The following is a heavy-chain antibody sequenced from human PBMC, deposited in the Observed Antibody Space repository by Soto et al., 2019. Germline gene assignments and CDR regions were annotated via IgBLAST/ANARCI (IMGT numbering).Heavy chain of an antibody. Sequence: SETLSLTCTVSGTSISGYYWSWIRQPPGRGLEWIANIHYSGTTNYNPSLASRVTLSVDTSKNQFSLKMTSVTAADRAMYFCARYNSYAIDYWGRGTLVTVSS. CDR3: ARYNSYAIDY. CDR2: IHYSGTT. V-gene: IGHV4-59*01. CDR1: GTSISGYY. D-gene: IGHD2-8*01. J-gene: IGHJ4*02.